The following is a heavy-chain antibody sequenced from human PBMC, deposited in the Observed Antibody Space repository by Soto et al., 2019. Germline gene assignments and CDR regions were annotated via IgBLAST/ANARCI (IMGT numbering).Heavy chain of an antibody. J-gene: IGHJ6*02. CDR1: GFTFSSYS. Sequence: GGSLRLSCAASGFTFSSYSMNWVRQAPGKGLEWVSYISSSISTIYYADSVKGRFTISRDNAKNSLYLQMNSLRAEDTAVYYCARAKPPPNPLEDLYDSSGYYGYYYGMDVWGQGTTVTVSS. V-gene: IGHV3-48*01. CDR2: ISSSISTI. D-gene: IGHD3-22*01. CDR3: ARAKPPPNPLEDLYDSSGYYGYYYGMDV.